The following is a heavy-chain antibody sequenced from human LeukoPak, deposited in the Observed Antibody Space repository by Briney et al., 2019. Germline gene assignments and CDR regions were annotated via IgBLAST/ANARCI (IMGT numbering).Heavy chain of an antibody. J-gene: IGHJ4*02. V-gene: IGHV3-21*01. CDR2: ISSSSSYI. CDR1: GFTFSSYS. CDR3: ARQVAIKMLGFDY. Sequence: GGSLRLSCAASGFTFSSYSLNWVRQAPGKGLEWVSSISSSSSYIYYADSVKGRCTISRDNAKNSLYMHMNSLRAEDTAVYYWARQVAIKMLGFDYWGQGTLVTVSS. D-gene: IGHD2-8*01.